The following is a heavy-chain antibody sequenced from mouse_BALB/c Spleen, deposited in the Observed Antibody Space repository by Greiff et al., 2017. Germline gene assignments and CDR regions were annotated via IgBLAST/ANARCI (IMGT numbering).Heavy chain of an antibody. J-gene: IGHJ2*01. Sequence: EVKLVESGGGLVQPGGSRKLSCAASGFTFSSFGMHWVRQAPEKGLEWVAYISSGSSTIYYADTVKGRFTISRDNPKNTLFLQMTSLRSEDTAMYYCARTSTTDFDYWGQGTTLTVSS. CDR2: ISSGSSTI. CDR1: GFTFSSFG. CDR3: ARTSTTDFDY. D-gene: IGHD1-1*01. V-gene: IGHV5-17*02.